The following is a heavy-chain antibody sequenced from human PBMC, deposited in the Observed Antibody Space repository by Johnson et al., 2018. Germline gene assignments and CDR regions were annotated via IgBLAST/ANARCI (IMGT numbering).Heavy chain of an antibody. CDR3: ARSPAFELGLHRGMAV. D-gene: IGHD7-27*01. V-gene: IGHV3-21*01. Sequence: VQLVESGGGLVKPGESXRLSCSASGFSFSSSSMHWDRKSTGEALEWVSSLDPTSHYLFYDYSLTGRFTISRDNAKNSRHLQMNSLRGEDTALYYCARSPAFELGLHRGMAVWGQGTTVTVSS. CDR1: GFSFSSSS. CDR2: LDPTSHYL. J-gene: IGHJ6*02.